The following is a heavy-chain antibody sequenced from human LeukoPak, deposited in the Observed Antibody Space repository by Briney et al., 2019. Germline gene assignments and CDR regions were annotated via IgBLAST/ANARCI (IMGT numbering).Heavy chain of an antibody. J-gene: IGHJ4*02. Sequence: GSLRLSCAASGFTFSSYAMSWVRQAPGEGLEWVSLIIGSGDSTDYTDSVKGRFTISRDNSKNTLYLQMNSLRAEDTAVYYCARLRFLEWLSLSEYYFDYWGQGTLVTVSS. CDR1: GFTFSSYA. CDR2: IIGSGDST. V-gene: IGHV3-23*01. CDR3: ARLRFLEWLSLSEYYFDY. D-gene: IGHD3-3*01.